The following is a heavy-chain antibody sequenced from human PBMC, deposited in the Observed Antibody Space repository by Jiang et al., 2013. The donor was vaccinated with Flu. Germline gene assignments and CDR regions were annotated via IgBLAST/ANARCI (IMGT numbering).Heavy chain of an antibody. V-gene: IGHV4-61*07. Sequence: WIGYVYYTGSTNYNPSLKSRVTISLDTSKNQFSLKLNSVTAADTAVYYCARQDYFDYWGQGNPGSPSP. CDR3: ARQDYFDY. J-gene: IGHJ4*02. CDR2: VYYTGST.